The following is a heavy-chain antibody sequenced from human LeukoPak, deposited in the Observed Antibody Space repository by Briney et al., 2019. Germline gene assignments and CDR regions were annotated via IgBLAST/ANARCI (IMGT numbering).Heavy chain of an antibody. Sequence: SETLSLTCAVYGGSFSGYYWSWIRQPPGKGLEWIGEINHSGSTNYNPSLKSRVTISVDTSKNQFSLQLNSVTPEDTALYYCARDLGYFDSWDQGILVTVSS. V-gene: IGHV4-34*01. J-gene: IGHJ4*02. CDR1: GGSFSGYY. CDR2: INHSGST. CDR3: ARDLGYFDS. D-gene: IGHD7-27*01.